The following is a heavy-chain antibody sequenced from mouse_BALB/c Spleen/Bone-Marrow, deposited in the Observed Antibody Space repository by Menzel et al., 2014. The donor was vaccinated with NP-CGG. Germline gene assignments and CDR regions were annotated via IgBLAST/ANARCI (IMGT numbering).Heavy chain of an antibody. CDR1: GYTFTSYW. CDR3: TREGLRGAGFAY. V-gene: IGHV1S41*01. CDR2: IAPGSGGI. D-gene: IGHD2-4*01. Sequence: DLVNPGASVKLSCKASGYTFTSYWINWIKQRPGQGLEWIGRIAPGSGGIYYSEIFKGRATLTVDTSSSTAYIQLSSLSSEDSAVYYCTREGLRGAGFAYWGQGTLVTVSA. J-gene: IGHJ3*01.